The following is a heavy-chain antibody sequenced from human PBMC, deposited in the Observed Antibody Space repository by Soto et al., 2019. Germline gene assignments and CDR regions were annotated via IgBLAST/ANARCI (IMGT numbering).Heavy chain of an antibody. CDR1: GFTFSDYY. V-gene: IGHV3-11*06. Sequence: PGGSLRLSCAASGFTFSDYYMSWIRQAPGKGLEWVSYISSSSSYTNYADSVKGRFTISRDNAKNSMYLQMNSLRAEDTAVYYCARRAVVVVPQAFALDIWGQGAMVTVS. D-gene: IGHD3-22*01. CDR2: ISSSSSYT. J-gene: IGHJ3*02. CDR3: ARRAVVVVPQAFALDI.